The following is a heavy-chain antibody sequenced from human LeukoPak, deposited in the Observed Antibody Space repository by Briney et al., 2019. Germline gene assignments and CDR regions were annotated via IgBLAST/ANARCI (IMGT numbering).Heavy chain of an antibody. CDR1: GYTFTSYG. J-gene: IGHJ5*02. V-gene: IGHV1-18*01. Sequence: ASVKVSCKASGYTFTSYGISWVRQAPGQGLEWMGWISAYNGNTNYAQKLQGRVTMTTDTSTSTAYMELRSLRSDDTAVYYCARSDSISSSWHRWFDPWGQGTLVTVSS. CDR2: ISAYNGNT. D-gene: IGHD6-13*01. CDR3: ARSDSISSSWHRWFDP.